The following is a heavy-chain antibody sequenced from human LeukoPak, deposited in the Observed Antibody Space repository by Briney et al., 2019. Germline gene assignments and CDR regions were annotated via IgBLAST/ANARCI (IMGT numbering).Heavy chain of an antibody. CDR3: AREYYYGSGSYYKVNYGMDV. D-gene: IGHD3-10*01. V-gene: IGHV1-3*01. CDR2: INAGNGNT. J-gene: IGHJ6*04. Sequence: ASVKVSCKASGYTSTSYAMHWVRQAPGQRPEWMGWINAGNGNTKYSQKFQGRVTITRDTSASTAYMELSSLRSEDTAVYYCAREYYYGSGSYYKVNYGMDVWGKGTTVTVSS. CDR1: GYTSTSYA.